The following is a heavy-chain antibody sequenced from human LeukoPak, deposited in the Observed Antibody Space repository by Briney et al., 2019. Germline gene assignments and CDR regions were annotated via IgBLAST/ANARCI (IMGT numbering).Heavy chain of an antibody. CDR3: ATFRRVATIRGTDY. D-gene: IGHD5-12*01. CDR1: GGSISSSSYY. V-gene: IGHV4-39*01. CDR2: IYYSGST. Sequence: SETLSLTCTVSGGSISSSSYYWGWIRQPPGKGLEWIGSIYYSGSTYYNPSLKSRVTISVDTSKNQFSLKLSSVTAADTAVYYCATFRRVATIRGTDYWGQGTLVTVSS. J-gene: IGHJ4*02.